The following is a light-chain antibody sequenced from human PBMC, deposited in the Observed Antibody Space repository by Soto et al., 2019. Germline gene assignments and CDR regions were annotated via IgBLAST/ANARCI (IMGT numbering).Light chain of an antibody. V-gene: IGKV1-39*01. Sequence: DIQMTQSPSSLSASVGDRVTITCRASQSIGRFINWHQQKPGKAPNVLINVASTLRSGVPSRFSGSGSGTDFNLTINSLQPEDFATYFCQQSFTTPLTFGGGTKVEIK. CDR1: QSIGRF. J-gene: IGKJ4*01. CDR2: VAS. CDR3: QQSFTTPLT.